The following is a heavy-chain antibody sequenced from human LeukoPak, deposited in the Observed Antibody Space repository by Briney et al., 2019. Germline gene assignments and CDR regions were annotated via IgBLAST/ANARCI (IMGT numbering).Heavy chain of an antibody. J-gene: IGHJ4*02. V-gene: IGHV4-59*08. D-gene: IGHD2-15*01. CDR2: IYYSGST. Sequence: SETLSLTCTVSGCSISSYYWSWLRQPPGKGLEWIGYIYYSGSTNYNPSLKSRVTISVDTSKNQFSLKLSSVTAADTAVYYCARHDPAATAAPLNCGEGTLVTVSS. CDR1: GCSISSYY. CDR3: ARHDPAATAAPLN.